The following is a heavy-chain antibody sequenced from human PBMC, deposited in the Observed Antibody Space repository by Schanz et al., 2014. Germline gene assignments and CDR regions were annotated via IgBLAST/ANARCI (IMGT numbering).Heavy chain of an antibody. CDR1: GFIVTTYS. V-gene: IGHV3-48*04. D-gene: IGHD1-7*01. J-gene: IGHJ4*02. CDR3: AKGRMTATNCFDS. CDR2: ITTSSTTI. Sequence: EMQLVESGGGLVQPGGSLRLSCRASGFIVTTYSMNWVRQAPGKGLEWVSYITTSSTTIHYAGSVKGRFTISRDNAKNTLYLQMNSLRADDTAVYYCAKGRMTATNCFDSWGQGTLVTVSS.